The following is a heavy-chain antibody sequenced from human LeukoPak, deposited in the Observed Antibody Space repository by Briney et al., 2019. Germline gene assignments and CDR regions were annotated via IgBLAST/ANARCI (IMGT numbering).Heavy chain of an antibody. D-gene: IGHD3-10*02. J-gene: IGHJ5*02. CDR2: ISNSGTT. Sequence: SETLSLTCTVSGGSINDYYWTWIRQPPGKGLEWLGYISNSGTTDYNPSLKSRVTISVDTSKNEFSLKATYVPAADTAMYYCARVVRGAETSNCFDPWGQGTLVTVSS. CDR3: ARVVRGAETSNCFDP. V-gene: IGHV4-59*01. CDR1: GGSINDYY.